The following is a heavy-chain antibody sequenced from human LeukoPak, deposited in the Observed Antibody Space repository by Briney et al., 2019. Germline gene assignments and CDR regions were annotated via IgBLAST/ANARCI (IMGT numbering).Heavy chain of an antibody. CDR1: GGSISSGDYY. Sequence: TSETLSLTCTVSGGSISSGDYYWSWIRQPPGKGLEWIGYTYYSGSTYYNPSLKSRVTISVDTSKNQFSLKLSSVTAAGTAAYYCARGYYGSAWGQGTLVTVSS. D-gene: IGHD3-10*01. CDR3: ARGYYGSA. J-gene: IGHJ5*02. V-gene: IGHV4-30-4*01. CDR2: TYYSGST.